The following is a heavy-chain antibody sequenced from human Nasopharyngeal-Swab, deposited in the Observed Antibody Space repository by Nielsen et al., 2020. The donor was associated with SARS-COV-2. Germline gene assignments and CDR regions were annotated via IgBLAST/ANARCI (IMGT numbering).Heavy chain of an antibody. J-gene: IGHJ5*02. CDR1: GYTFTSYD. Sequence: ASVKVSCKASGYTFTSYDINWVRQATGQGLEWMGWMNPNSGNTGYAQKFQGRVTMTEDTSTDTAYMELSSLRSEDTAVYYCATGSAAARRNWFDPWGQGTLVTVSS. V-gene: IGHV1-8*01. CDR3: ATGSAAARRNWFDP. D-gene: IGHD6-13*01. CDR2: MNPNSGNT.